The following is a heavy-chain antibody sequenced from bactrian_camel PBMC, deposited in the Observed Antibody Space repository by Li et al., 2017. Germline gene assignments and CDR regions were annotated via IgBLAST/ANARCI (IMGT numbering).Heavy chain of an antibody. CDR3: AEGRGSRGEHCYSLNY. CDR1: KYIHNTHT. J-gene: IGHJ4*01. V-gene: IGHV3S67*01. D-gene: IGHD6*01. CDR2: IWPSASK. Sequence: VQLVESGGGSVQAGGSLRLSCAASKYIHNTHTVTWFRQGPGTEREGVAAIWPSASKYYADSVKGRFTISLDVAKNTVYLQMNNLQPEDTATYYCAEGRGSRGEHCYSLNYWGQGTQVTVS.